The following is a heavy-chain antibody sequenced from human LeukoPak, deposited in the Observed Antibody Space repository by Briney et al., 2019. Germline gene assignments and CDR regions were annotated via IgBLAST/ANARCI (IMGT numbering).Heavy chain of an antibody. CDR2: IIPILGIA. Sequence: SVKVSCKASGGTFSSYAISWVRQAPGQGLEWMGRIIPILGIANYAQKFQGRVTITADKSTSTAYMELSSLRSEDTAVYYCAREKSAAYYDYVWGSYQDGYYFDYWGQGTLVTVSS. D-gene: IGHD3-16*02. CDR1: GGTFSSYA. CDR3: AREKSAAYYDYVWGSYQDGYYFDY. J-gene: IGHJ4*02. V-gene: IGHV1-69*04.